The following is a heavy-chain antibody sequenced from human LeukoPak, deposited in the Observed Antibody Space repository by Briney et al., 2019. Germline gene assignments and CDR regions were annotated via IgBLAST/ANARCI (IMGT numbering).Heavy chain of an antibody. J-gene: IGHJ3*02. CDR3: AREGYGDQHI. V-gene: IGHV3-7*01. Sequence: GGSLRLSCAASRFPFSDHWMTWVRQAPGKRLERVANINQDGSEKYYVDSVKGRFSISRDSAENSLYLQMNSLKVDDTAMYFCAREGYGDQHIWGQGTMVIVSS. CDR1: RFPFSDHW. D-gene: IGHD4/OR15-4a*01. CDR2: INQDGSEK.